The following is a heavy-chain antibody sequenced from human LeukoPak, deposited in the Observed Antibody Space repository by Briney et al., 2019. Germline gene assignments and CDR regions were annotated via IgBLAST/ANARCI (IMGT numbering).Heavy chain of an antibody. V-gene: IGHV3-30*18. Sequence: GRPLRLSCAASGFTFSSYGMHWVRQAPGKGLEWVAVISYDGSNKYYADSVKGRFTISRDNSKNTLYLQMNSLRAEDTAVYYCAKDFGRAVAGDPYYYYGMDVWGQGTTVTVSS. CDR2: ISYDGSNK. CDR1: GFTFSSYG. J-gene: IGHJ6*02. CDR3: AKDFGRAVAGDPYYYYGMDV. D-gene: IGHD6-19*01.